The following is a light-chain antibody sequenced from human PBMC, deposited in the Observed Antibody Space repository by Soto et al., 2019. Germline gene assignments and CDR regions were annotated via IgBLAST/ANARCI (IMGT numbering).Light chain of an antibody. CDR1: SSDVGGYNY. J-gene: IGLJ1*01. CDR2: EVS. Sequence: QSVLTQPPSASGSPGQSVTISCTGTSSDVGGYNYVSWYQQHPGKAPKLMIYEVSKRPSGVPDRFSGSKSGNTASLTVSGLQAEDEADYYGSSYAGSNNFYVFGTGIKVTVL. CDR3: SSYAGSNNFYV. V-gene: IGLV2-8*01.